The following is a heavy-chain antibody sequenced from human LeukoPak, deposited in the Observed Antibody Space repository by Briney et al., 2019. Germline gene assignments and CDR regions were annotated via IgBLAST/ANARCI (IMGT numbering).Heavy chain of an antibody. Sequence: GRSLRLSCAGSGFTFGTYAIHWVRQAPGKGLEWVAVISYDGSNKYYADSVKGRFTISRDNSKNTLYLQMNSLRAEDTALYYCARAKGGSYNSGYSLIDYWGQGTLVTVSS. CDR2: ISYDGSNK. CDR3: ARAKGGSYNSGYSLIDY. V-gene: IGHV3-30-3*01. J-gene: IGHJ4*02. CDR1: GFTFGTYA. D-gene: IGHD3-22*01.